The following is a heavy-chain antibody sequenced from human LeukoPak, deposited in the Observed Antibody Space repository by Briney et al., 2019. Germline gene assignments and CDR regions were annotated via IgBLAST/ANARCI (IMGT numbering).Heavy chain of an antibody. J-gene: IGHJ4*02. CDR3: AKGSGGSIAAAGTLYFDY. D-gene: IGHD6-13*01. Sequence: GVSLRLSCAASGFTFSSYAMSWVRQAPGKGLEWVSAISGSGGSTYYADSVKGRFTISRDNSKNTLYLQMNSLRAEDTAVYYCAKGSGGSIAAAGTLYFDYWGQGTLVTVSS. CDR2: ISGSGGST. V-gene: IGHV3-23*01. CDR1: GFTFSSYA.